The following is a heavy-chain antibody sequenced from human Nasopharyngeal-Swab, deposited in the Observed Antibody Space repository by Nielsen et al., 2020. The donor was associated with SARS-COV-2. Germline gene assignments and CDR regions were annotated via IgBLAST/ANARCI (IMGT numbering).Heavy chain of an antibody. D-gene: IGHD2-15*01. CDR1: GGSFSGYY. V-gene: IGHV4-34*01. CDR3: ARQLVVVVAAAIPYYYGMDV. CDR2: INHSGST. Sequence: SETLSLTCAVYGGSFSGYYWSWIRQPPGKGLEWIGEINHSGSTNYNPSLKSRVTISVDTSKNQFPLKLSSVTAADTAVYYCARQLVVVVAAAIPYYYGMDVWGQGTTVTVSS. J-gene: IGHJ6*02.